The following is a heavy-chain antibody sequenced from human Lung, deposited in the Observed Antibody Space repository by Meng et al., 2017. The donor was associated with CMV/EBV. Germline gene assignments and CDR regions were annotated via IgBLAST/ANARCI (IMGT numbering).Heavy chain of an antibody. J-gene: IGHJ6*02. CDR1: GYTLTTYG. D-gene: IGHD4-17*01. V-gene: IGHV1-8*01. CDR3: VRALHGLEI. Sequence: ASVKVSCKGTGYTLTTYGINWVRQAPGQGLEWKGWVNPYNGDGGYAQRSQGRVTVTTDTSINTAYLELTSRRADDTALSYSVRALHGLEIWGQGTTVTVSS. CDR2: VNPYNGDG.